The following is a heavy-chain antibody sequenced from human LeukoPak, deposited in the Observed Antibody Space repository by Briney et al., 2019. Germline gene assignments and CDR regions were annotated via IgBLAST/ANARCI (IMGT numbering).Heavy chain of an antibody. J-gene: IGHJ4*02. D-gene: IGHD4-23*01. V-gene: IGHV3-7*03. Sequence: GGSLRLSCTASGFTFSNYWMNWVRQAPGKGLEWVANIEQDESAKNYVDSVKGRFTISRDNAKNSLYLQMNSLRAEDSTVYYCARKPVSGNPFYWGQGTLVTVSS. CDR2: IEQDESAK. CDR3: ARKPVSGNPFY. CDR1: GFTFSNYW.